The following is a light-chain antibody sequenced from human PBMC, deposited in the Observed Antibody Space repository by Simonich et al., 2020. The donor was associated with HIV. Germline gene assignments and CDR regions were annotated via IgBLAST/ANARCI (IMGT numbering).Light chain of an antibody. CDR3: QQYNNWPLF. CDR1: QSVSSSY. V-gene: IGKV3D-20*01. J-gene: IGKJ2*01. Sequence: EIVLTQSPGTLSLSPGERATLSCRASQSVSSSYLAWYQQKPGLAPRLLIYDASSRATGIPDRFSGSGSGTDFTLTISSMESEDFAVYYCQQYNNWPLFFGQGTKLEIK. CDR2: DAS.